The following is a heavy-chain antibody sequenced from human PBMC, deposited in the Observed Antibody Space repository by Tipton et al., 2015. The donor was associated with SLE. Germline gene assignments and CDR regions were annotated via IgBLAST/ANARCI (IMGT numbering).Heavy chain of an antibody. CDR2: IKEDGSEK. D-gene: IGHD1-26*01. V-gene: IGHV3-7*01. CDR1: GFTFTNYW. Sequence: GSLRLSCAASGFTFTNYWMGWVRQAPGKGLEWVANIKEDGSEKYYVDSVKGRFTISRDNAKNSLSLQMNSLRAEDTAVYYCAKTPGGYFDYWGQGTLVTVSS. CDR3: AKTPGGYFDY. J-gene: IGHJ4*02.